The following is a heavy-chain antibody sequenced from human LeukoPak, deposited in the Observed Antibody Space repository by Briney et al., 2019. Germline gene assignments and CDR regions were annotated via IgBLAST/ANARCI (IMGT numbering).Heavy chain of an antibody. D-gene: IGHD6-13*01. CDR1: GYTFTGYH. Sequence: GASVKVSCKASGYTFTGYHMHWVRQAPGQGLEWMGWINPNSGGTNYAQKFQGRVTMTRDTSISTAYMELSRLRSDDTAVYYCARGRGIAAAYYFDYWGQGTLVTVSS. CDR3: ARGRGIAAAYYFDY. J-gene: IGHJ4*02. CDR2: INPNSGGT. V-gene: IGHV1-2*02.